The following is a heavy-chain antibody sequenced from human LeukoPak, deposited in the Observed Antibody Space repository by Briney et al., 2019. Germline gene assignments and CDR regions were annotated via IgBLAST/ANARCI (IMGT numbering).Heavy chain of an antibody. CDR1: GFTFSSYW. CDR2: IKQDGSEK. CDR3: AREGGSSWYWGFDY. J-gene: IGHJ4*02. Sequence: AGGSLRLSCAASGFTFSSYWMSWVRQAPGKGLEWVANIKQDGSEKYYVDPVKGRFTISRDNAKNSLYLQMNSLRAEDTAVYYCAREGGSSWYWGFDYWGQGTLVTVSS. V-gene: IGHV3-7*01. D-gene: IGHD6-13*01.